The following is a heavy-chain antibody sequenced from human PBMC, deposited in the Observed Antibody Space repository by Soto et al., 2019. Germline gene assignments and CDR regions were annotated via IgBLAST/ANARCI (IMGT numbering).Heavy chain of an antibody. D-gene: IGHD3-10*01. J-gene: IGHJ4*02. Sequence: EVQLVESGGGLVKPGGSLRLSCAASGFTFSSYSMSWVRQAPGKGLEWVSSIISSSGYIHYADLGKGRFTISRDNDKNSLYLQMNSLRVEDTAVYYCARDTTFDGSGSGVDYWGQGTLVTVSS. CDR3: ARDTTFDGSGSGVDY. CDR1: GFTFSSYS. CDR2: IISSSGYI. V-gene: IGHV3-21*01.